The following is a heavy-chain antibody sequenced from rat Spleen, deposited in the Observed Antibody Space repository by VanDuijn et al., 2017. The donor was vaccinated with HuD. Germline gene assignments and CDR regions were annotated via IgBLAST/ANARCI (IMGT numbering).Heavy chain of an antibody. CDR3: ARHGMGITPFDY. J-gene: IGHJ2*01. V-gene: IGHV5-7*01. CDR1: GFTFSSFP. Sequence: EVQLVESGGGLVQPGRSLKLSCAASGFTFSSFPMAWVRQAPKKGLEWVASISYDGSSTYYRDSVKGRFTISRDNAKSTLYLQMDSLRSEDTATYYCARHGMGITPFDYWGQGVMVTVSS. CDR2: ISYDGSST. D-gene: IGHD1-9*01.